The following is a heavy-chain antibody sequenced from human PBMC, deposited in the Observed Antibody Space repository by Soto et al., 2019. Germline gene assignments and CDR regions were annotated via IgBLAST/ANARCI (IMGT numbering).Heavy chain of an antibody. CDR3: ARDRVPGYTAFSDY. CDR1: GYTFSNNG. Sequence: VKVSCKTSGYTFSNNGINLVRQAPVQGLEWMGWISAYNGNTNFAQKLQGRVSLTTDTSSTTAYMELRSLTSDDTAVYYCARDRVPGYTAFSDYWGQGTLVTVSS. J-gene: IGHJ4*01. D-gene: IGHD5-12*01. V-gene: IGHV1-18*01. CDR2: ISAYNGNT.